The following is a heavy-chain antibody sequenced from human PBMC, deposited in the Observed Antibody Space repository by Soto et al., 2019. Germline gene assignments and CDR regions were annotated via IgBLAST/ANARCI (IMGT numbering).Heavy chain of an antibody. D-gene: IGHD5-18*01. Sequence: PGGSLRLSCVASGFTFSSYSMNWVRQAPGKGLEWVSSISSSSSYIYYADSVKGRFTISRDNAKNSLYLQMNSLRAEDTAVYYCARARYSLMRTHYYYGMDVWGQGTTVTVSS. CDR3: ARARYSLMRTHYYYGMDV. V-gene: IGHV3-21*01. J-gene: IGHJ6*02. CDR2: ISSSSSYI. CDR1: GFTFSSYS.